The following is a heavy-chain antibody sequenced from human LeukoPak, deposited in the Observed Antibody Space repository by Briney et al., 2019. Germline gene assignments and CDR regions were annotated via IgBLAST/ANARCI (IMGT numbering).Heavy chain of an antibody. D-gene: IGHD6-19*01. CDR3: ARVESQWLVLDY. J-gene: IGHJ4*02. CDR1: GGSISSSNW. V-gene: IGHV4-4*03. Sequence: PETLSLTCAVSGGSISSSNWWSWVRQPPGQGLEWIGEIYHSGSTNYNPSLKSRVTISVDKSKNQFSLKLSSVTAADTAVYYCARVESQWLVLDYWGQGTLVTVSS. CDR2: IYHSGST.